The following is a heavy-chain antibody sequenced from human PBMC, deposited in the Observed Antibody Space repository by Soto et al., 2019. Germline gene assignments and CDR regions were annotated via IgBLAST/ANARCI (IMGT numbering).Heavy chain of an antibody. CDR3: ARERGGCGGGSCYDYDY. V-gene: IGHV4-30-4*01. J-gene: IGHJ4*02. CDR2: IYHSGST. D-gene: IGHD2-15*01. Sequence: QVQLQESGPGLVKPSQTLSLTCTVSGGSISSGDYYWTWIRQPPGKGLEWIGYIYHSGSTSYNPSLKSRLTIFVDSSKNQFSLKLSSVTAAATAVYYCARERGGCGGGSCYDYDYWGQGTLVTVSS. CDR1: GGSISSGDYY.